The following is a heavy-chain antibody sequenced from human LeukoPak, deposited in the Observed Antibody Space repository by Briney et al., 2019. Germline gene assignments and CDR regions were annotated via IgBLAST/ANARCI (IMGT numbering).Heavy chain of an antibody. CDR2: IYYSGST. J-gene: IGHJ4*02. V-gene: IGHV4-59*12. CDR1: GGSISSYY. Sequence: SETLSLTCTVSGGSISSYYWSWIRQPPGKGLEWIGYIYYSGSTNYNPSLKSRVTISVDTSKNQFSLKLSSVTAADTAVYYCARGWDYSNLDYCGQGTLVTVSS. D-gene: IGHD4-11*01. CDR3: ARGWDYSNLDY.